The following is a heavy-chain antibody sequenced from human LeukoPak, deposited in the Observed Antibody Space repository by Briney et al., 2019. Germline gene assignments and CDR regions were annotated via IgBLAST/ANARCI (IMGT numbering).Heavy chain of an antibody. V-gene: IGHV3-23*01. CDR3: AGAFRVDTAMAFDY. Sequence: GGSLRLSCAASGFTFSSYAMSWVRRAPGKGLEWVSAISGSGGSTYYADSVKGRFTISRDNSKNTLYLQMNSLRAEDTAVYYCAGAFRVDTAMAFDYWGQGTLVTVSS. CDR2: ISGSGGST. CDR1: GFTFSSYA. J-gene: IGHJ4*02. D-gene: IGHD5-18*01.